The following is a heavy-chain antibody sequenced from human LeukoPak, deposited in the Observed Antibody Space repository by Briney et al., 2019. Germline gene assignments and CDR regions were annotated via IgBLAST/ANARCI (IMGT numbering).Heavy chain of an antibody. CDR1: GFTFSSYW. CDR3: AVVPAARYYMDV. V-gene: IGHV3-74*01. CDR2: INSDGSST. Sequence: PGGSLRLSCAASGFTFSSYWMHWVRQAPGKGLVWASRINSDGSSTSYADSVKGRLTISRDNAKNTLYLQMNSLRAEDTAVYYCAVVPAARYYMDVWGKGTTVTVSS. D-gene: IGHD2-2*01. J-gene: IGHJ6*03.